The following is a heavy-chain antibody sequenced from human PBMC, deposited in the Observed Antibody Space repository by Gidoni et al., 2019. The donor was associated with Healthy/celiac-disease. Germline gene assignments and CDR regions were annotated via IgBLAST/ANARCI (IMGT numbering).Heavy chain of an antibody. J-gene: IGHJ5*02. CDR2: IRSKAYGGTT. CDR1: GFTFGDYA. D-gene: IGHD3-10*01. V-gene: IGHV3-49*03. Sequence: EVQLVESGGGLVQPGRSLRLSCTASGFTFGDYAMSWFRQAPGKGLEWGGFIRSKAYGGTTEYAASVKGRFTISRDDSKSIAYLQMNSLKTEDTAVYYCTRLPSHYYGSGAFDPWGQGTLVTVSS. CDR3: TRLPSHYYGSGAFDP.